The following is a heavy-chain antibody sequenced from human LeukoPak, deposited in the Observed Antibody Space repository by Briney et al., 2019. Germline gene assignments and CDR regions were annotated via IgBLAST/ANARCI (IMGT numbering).Heavy chain of an antibody. CDR2: INTDGSNT. CDR3: ASGNSYGMGV. V-gene: IGHV3-74*01. Sequence: GGSLRLSCAASGLTFSNYWMHWVRQAPGKGLVWVARINTDGSNTNYADSVKGRFTISRDNAKNTLYLQMNSLRAEDTAVYYWASGNSYGMGVWGQGTTVTVSS. J-gene: IGHJ6*02. CDR1: GLTFSNYW.